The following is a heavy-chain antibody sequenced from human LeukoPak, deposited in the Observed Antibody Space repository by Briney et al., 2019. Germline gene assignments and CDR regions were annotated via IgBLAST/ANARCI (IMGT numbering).Heavy chain of an antibody. Sequence: GGSLRLSCAASGLTFSSYNMNWVRQAPGKGLERVSSISSSSSYIYYADSVKGRFTISRDNAENSLYLQMNSLRAEDTAVYSCARFISSSWYFDYWGQGTLVTVSS. V-gene: IGHV3-21*01. J-gene: IGHJ4*02. CDR2: ISSSSSYI. CDR1: GLTFSSYN. D-gene: IGHD6-13*01. CDR3: ARFISSSWYFDY.